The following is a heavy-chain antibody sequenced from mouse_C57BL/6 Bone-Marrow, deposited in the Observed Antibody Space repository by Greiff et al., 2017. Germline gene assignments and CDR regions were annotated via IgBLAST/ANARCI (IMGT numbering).Heavy chain of an antibody. CDR3: ARDRRAYYSNWNYFDY. CDR1: GFTFSSYA. J-gene: IGHJ2*01. V-gene: IGHV5-4*01. D-gene: IGHD2-5*01. CDR2: ISDGGSYT. Sequence: EVKLVESGGGLVKPGGSLKLSCAASGFTFSSYAMSWVRQTPEKRLEWVATISDGGSYTYYPDNVKGRFTISRDNAKNNLYLQMSHLKSEDTAMYYCARDRRAYYSNWNYFDYWGQGTTLTVSS.